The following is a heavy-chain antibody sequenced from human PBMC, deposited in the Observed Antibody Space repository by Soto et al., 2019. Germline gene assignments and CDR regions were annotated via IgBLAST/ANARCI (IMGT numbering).Heavy chain of an antibody. V-gene: IGHV2-5*02. CDR1: GFSLSTNGVG. Sequence: QITLKESGPTLVKPTQTLTLTCTFSGFSLSTNGVGVGWIRQPPGKALEWLALIFWDDDKRYSPSLRSRLTIXXDTSKNQVVLTMTNMDPVDTATYYCAHLLWQNFDYWGQGALVTVSS. CDR2: IFWDDDK. CDR3: AHLLWQNFDY. D-gene: IGHD2-21*01. J-gene: IGHJ4*02.